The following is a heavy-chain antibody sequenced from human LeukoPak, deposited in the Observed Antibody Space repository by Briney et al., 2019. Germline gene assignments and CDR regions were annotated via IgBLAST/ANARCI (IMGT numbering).Heavy chain of an antibody. CDR3: AGGGIVVVPAAIDGRDY. CDR2: IYHSGST. D-gene: IGHD2-2*02. CDR1: GYSISSGYY. Sequence: PSETLSLTCAVSGYSISSGYYWGWIRPPPGKGREWIGIIYHSGSTYYNPSLKSRVIISVDTSKNQFSLKLSSVTAADTAVYYCAGGGIVVVPAAIDGRDYWGQGTLVTVSS. J-gene: IGHJ4*02. V-gene: IGHV4-38-2*01.